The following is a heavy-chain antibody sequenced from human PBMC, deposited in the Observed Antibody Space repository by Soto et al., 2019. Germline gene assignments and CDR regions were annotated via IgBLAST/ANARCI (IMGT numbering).Heavy chain of an antibody. V-gene: IGHV4-31*03. Sequence: SETLYLTCTVSGGSIRSASYYWSWIRQHPGKGLEWIGSIYYSGSSYYNPSLKSRITISLDTSKNRFSLNLSSVTAADTAVYYCARVPLELNYFDYWGQGTLVTVSS. CDR1: GGSIRSASYY. CDR2: IYYSGSS. J-gene: IGHJ4*02. CDR3: ARVPLELNYFDY. D-gene: IGHD1-7*01.